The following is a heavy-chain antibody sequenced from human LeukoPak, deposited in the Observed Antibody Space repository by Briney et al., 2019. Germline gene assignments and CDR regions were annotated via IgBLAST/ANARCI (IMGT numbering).Heavy chain of an antibody. V-gene: IGHV3-7*03. Sequence: GGSLRLSCAASGFTSSDYWMHWVRQAPGKGLEWVANIKQDGSEKNYVASVKGRFTISRDNAKNSLYLQMNSLRAEDTAVYYCAKGVSYYYYYGMDVWGQGTTVTVSS. J-gene: IGHJ6*02. CDR2: IKQDGSEK. CDR1: GFTSSDYW. CDR3: AKGVSYYYYYGMDV.